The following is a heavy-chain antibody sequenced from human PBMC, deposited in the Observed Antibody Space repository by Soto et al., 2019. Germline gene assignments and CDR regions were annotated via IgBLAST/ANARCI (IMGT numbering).Heavy chain of an antibody. J-gene: IGHJ2*01. Sequence: EKGLKWIGEINHSGSTNYNPSLKSRVTISVDTSKNQFALKLSSVPAADTAVYYFFFQAEDGIRDVRSVSAFLLNRSSDL. CDR3: FFQAEDGIRDVRSVSAFLLNRSSDL. CDR2: INHSGST. D-gene: IGHD3-10*02. V-gene: IGHV4-34*01.